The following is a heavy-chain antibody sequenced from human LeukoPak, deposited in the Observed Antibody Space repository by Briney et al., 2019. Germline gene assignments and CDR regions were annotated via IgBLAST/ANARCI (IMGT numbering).Heavy chain of an antibody. V-gene: IGHV1-69*02. Sequence: SVKVSCKGSGGTFNSYTINWVRQAPGQGLEWMGRIFPIIGIPYYAQRFQGRVTITADKSTGTVYMELSSLRSEDTAVYYCARGGSQFDFWGQGTLVTVSA. CDR3: ARGGSQFDF. J-gene: IGHJ4*02. CDR2: IFPIIGIP. D-gene: IGHD1-26*01. CDR1: GGTFNSYT.